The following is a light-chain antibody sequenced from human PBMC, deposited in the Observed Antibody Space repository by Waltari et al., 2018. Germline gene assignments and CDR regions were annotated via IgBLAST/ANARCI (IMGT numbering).Light chain of an antibody. CDR1: QRISRY. CDR2: GAS. Sequence: IMLTQSPGTLSLSPGERATLSCRASQRISRYLAWYQQKPGQAPRLLIYGASTSATGIPDRFSGSGSGTDFSLTISGLEPEDSAVYYCQHHFRLPATFGQGTKVEIK. CDR3: QHHFRLPAT. V-gene: IGKV3-20*01. J-gene: IGKJ1*01.